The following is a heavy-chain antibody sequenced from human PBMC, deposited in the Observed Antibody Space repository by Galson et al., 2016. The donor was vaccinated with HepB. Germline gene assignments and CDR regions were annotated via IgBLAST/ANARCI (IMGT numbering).Heavy chain of an antibody. CDR3: TTLITIDVHADY. J-gene: IGHJ4*02. V-gene: IGHV3-15*01. Sequence: SLRLSCAASGFTLTEAWVSWVRQAPGKGLEWVGLIRTKSEGGTTHYAPSLKGRFTTSRDDSKNTLHLQMNSLQTEDTAVYYCTTLITIDVHADYWGQGTLVTVSS. CDR2: IRTKSEGGTT. CDR1: GFTLTEAW. D-gene: IGHD3-9*01.